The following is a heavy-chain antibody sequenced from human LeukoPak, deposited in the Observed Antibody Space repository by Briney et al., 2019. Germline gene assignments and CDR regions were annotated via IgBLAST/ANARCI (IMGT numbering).Heavy chain of an antibody. CDR3: ARVGTSGYYPHYHYYGMDV. V-gene: IGHV4-59*01. D-gene: IGHD3-3*01. Sequence: SETLSLTCTVSGGSMSSYYWSWVRQPPGKGLEWIGYIFYSGSTNYNPSLKSRVTISVDTSKNQFSLKLSSVTAADTAVYYCARVGTSGYYPHYHYYGMDVWGQGTTVTVSS. CDR1: GGSMSSYY. J-gene: IGHJ6*02. CDR2: IFYSGST.